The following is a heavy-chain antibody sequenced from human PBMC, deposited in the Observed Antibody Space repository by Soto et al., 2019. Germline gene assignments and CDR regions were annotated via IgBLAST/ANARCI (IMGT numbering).Heavy chain of an antibody. CDR3: SRDLVYCRSATCYRAWFDP. Sequence: QVQLVQSGAEVKKPGASVKVSCKASGYTFTTHGISWVRQVPGQGLEWMGWVRGDNGHTNYAHSLQGRVTMTTDTSTNPAYVELRSLRSDATGAYYCSRDLVYCRSATCYRAWFDPWGQGTVVTVSS. D-gene: IGHD2-2*01. CDR1: GYTFTTHG. V-gene: IGHV1-18*01. J-gene: IGHJ5*02. CDR2: VRGDNGHT.